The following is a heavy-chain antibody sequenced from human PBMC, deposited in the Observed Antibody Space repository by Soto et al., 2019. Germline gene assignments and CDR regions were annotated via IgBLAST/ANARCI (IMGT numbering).Heavy chain of an antibody. CDR1: GYTFTGYY. Sequence: QVQLVQSGAEVKKPGASVKVSCKASGYTFTGYYMHLVRQAPGQGLEWMGWINPNSGGTNYAQKFQGWVTMTRDTSISTAYMELSRLRSYDTAVYYCARENNWNYGYYGMDVWGQGTTVTVSS. V-gene: IGHV1-2*04. CDR3: ARENNWNYGYYGMDV. D-gene: IGHD1-7*01. CDR2: INPNSGGT. J-gene: IGHJ6*02.